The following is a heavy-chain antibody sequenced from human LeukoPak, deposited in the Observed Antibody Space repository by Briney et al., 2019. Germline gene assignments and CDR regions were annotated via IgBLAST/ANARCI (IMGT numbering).Heavy chain of an antibody. Sequence: GGSLRLSCAASGFTFSSYSMNWVRQAPGKGLEWVSYISSSSSTIYYADSVKGRFTISRDNAKNSLYLQMNSLRAEDTAVYYCARDLIIAARRWDDYWGQGTLVTVSS. V-gene: IGHV3-48*04. CDR2: ISSSSSTI. J-gene: IGHJ4*02. CDR1: GFTFSSYS. D-gene: IGHD6-6*01. CDR3: ARDLIIAARRWDDY.